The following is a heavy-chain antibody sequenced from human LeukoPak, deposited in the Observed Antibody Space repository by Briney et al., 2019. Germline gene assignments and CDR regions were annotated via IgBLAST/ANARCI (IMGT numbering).Heavy chain of an antibody. D-gene: IGHD3-10*01. Sequence: GASVKVSCKASGGTFSSYAISWVRQAPGQGLEWMGRIIPILGIANYAQKFQGRVTITANKSTSTAYMELSSLRSEDTAVYYCARDCVRVVGDTYYYGSGSYCRNDYWGQGTLVTVSS. CDR1: GGTFSSYA. CDR3: ARDCVRVVGDTYYYGSGSYCRNDY. CDR2: IIPILGIA. J-gene: IGHJ4*02. V-gene: IGHV1-69*04.